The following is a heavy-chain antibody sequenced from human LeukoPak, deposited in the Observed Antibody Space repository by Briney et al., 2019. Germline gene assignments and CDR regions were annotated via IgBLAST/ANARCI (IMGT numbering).Heavy chain of an antibody. Sequence: SQTLSLTCTVPGGSISSGGYYWSWIRQHPGKGLEWIGYIYYSGSTYYNPTLKSRVTISVDTSKNQFSLKLSSVTAADTAVYYCARGVVVPAARSVVDPWGQGTLVTVSS. CDR2: IYYSGST. CDR1: GGSISSGGYY. D-gene: IGHD2-2*01. CDR3: ARGVVVPAARSVVDP. V-gene: IGHV4-31*03. J-gene: IGHJ5*02.